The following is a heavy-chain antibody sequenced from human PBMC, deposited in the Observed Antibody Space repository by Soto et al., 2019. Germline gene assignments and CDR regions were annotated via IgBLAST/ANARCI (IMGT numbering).Heavy chain of an antibody. J-gene: IGHJ3*02. V-gene: IGHV1-18*01. Sequence: QVQLVQSGAEVKKPGASVKVSCKASGYTFTSYGISWVRQAPGQGLEWMGWISAYNGNTNYAQKLQGRVTMTTDTATSTAYMELRCLRSDDTAVYYCARGGEMATIRGVGAFDIWGQGTMVTVSS. CDR3: ARGGEMATIRGVGAFDI. CDR2: ISAYNGNT. D-gene: IGHD5-12*01. CDR1: GYTFTSYG.